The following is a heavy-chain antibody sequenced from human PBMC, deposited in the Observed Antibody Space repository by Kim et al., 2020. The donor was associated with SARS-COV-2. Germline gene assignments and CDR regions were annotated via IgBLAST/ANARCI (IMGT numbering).Heavy chain of an antibody. V-gene: IGHV4-59*01. CDR3: ATYGGNAGFDY. CDR2: ST. D-gene: IGHD4-17*01. Sequence: STNYNPALRGRVTISRGTPKNQFSLRLNSVTAADTAVYYCATYGGNAGFDYWGQGTLVTVSS. J-gene: IGHJ4*02.